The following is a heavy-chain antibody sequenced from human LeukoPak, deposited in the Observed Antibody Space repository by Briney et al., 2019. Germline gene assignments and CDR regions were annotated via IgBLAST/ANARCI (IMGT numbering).Heavy chain of an antibody. D-gene: IGHD3-22*01. CDR2: IYYSGST. V-gene: IGHV4-39*01. CDR1: AVSIRSSSYY. CDR3: ARHAGSYYTYNFDY. J-gene: IGHJ4*02. Sequence: SETLSLTCTVSAVSIRSSSYYWRWIRQPPGKVLERIGNIYYSGSTNYRPSLRSRVTISVDTSKNQFSLKLSSVTAADTAVYYCARHAGSYYTYNFDYWGQGTLVTVSS.